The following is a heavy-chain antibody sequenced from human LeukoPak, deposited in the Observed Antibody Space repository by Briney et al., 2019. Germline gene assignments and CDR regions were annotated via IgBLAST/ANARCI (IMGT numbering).Heavy chain of an antibody. CDR1: GYTFTGYY. CDR3: ARAYYYDSSGYLDAFDI. J-gene: IGHJ3*02. V-gene: IGHV1-2*02. CDR2: INPNSGGT. D-gene: IGHD3-22*01. Sequence: AASVKVSCKASGYTFTGYYMHWVRQAPGQGLEWMGWINPNSGGTNYAQKFQGRVTMTRDTSISTAYMELSRLRSDDTAVYYCARAYYYDSSGYLDAFDIWGQGTMVTVSS.